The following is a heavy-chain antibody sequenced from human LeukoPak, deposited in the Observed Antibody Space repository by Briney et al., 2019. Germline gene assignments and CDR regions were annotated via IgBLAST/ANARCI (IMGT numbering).Heavy chain of an antibody. V-gene: IGHV4-39*07. Sequence: PSETLSLTCTVCGGSISSDTSHWGWIRQPPGKGLEWIGGIHYTGRTYYNPSLKSRVTISVDTSKSQFSLKLPSVTAADTAVYYCGRTWGYYFDYWGQGTLVTVSS. CDR1: GGSISSDTSH. D-gene: IGHD3-16*01. J-gene: IGHJ4*02. CDR2: IHYTGRT. CDR3: GRTWGYYFDY.